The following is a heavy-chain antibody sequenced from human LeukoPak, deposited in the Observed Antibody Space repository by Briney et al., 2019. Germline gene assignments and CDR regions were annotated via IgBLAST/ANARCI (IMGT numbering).Heavy chain of an antibody. CDR3: ARPRGIAVAGRPSWFDP. V-gene: IGHV1-46*01. D-gene: IGHD6-19*01. J-gene: IGHJ5*02. CDR2: INPSGGST. Sequence: ASVKVSCTASGYTFTSYYMHWVRQAPGQGLEWMGIINPSGGSTSYAQKFQGRVTMTRDTSTSTVYMELSSLRSEDTAVYYCARPRGIAVAGRPSWFDPWGQGTLVTVSS. CDR1: GYTFTSYY.